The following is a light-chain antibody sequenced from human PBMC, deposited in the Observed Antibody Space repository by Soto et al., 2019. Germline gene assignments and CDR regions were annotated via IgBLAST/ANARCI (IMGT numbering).Light chain of an antibody. J-gene: IGKJ2*01. CDR1: QSVSSSY. V-gene: IGKV3-20*01. CDR3: QQYGSSPPMYT. CDR2: GAS. Sequence: EIVLTQSPGTLSLSPGERATLSCRASQSVSSSYLAWYQQKPGQAPRLLIYGASSRATGIPDRFSGSGSGTDFTLTISSMEPEDFAVYDCQQYGSSPPMYTFGQGTKLEIK.